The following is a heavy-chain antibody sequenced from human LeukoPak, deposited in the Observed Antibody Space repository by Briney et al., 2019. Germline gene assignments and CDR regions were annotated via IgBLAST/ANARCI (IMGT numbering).Heavy chain of an antibody. CDR2: ISYDGSNK. CDR1: GFTFSSYA. V-gene: IGHV3-30*04. J-gene: IGHJ4*02. CDR3: ARAVLPYDILTGHDY. Sequence: GRSLRLSCAASGFTFSSYAMHWVRQAPGKGLEWVVVISYDGSNKYYADSVKGRFTISRDNSKNTLYLQMNSLRAEDTAVYYCARAVLPYDILTGHDYWGQGTLVTVSS. D-gene: IGHD3-9*01.